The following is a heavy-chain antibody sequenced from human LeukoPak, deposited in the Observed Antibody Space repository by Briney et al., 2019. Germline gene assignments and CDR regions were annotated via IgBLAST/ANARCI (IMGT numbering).Heavy chain of an antibody. CDR2: ISGSGGST. CDR3: AKDERPYYGGNSGARFGY. J-gene: IGHJ4*02. D-gene: IGHD4-23*01. CDR1: GFTFSSYA. Sequence: PGGSLRLSCAASGFTFSSYAMSWVRQAPGKGLEWVSAISGSGGSTYYADSVKGRFTISRDNSKNTLYLQMNSLRAEDTAVCYCAKDERPYYGGNSGARFGYWGQGTLVTVSS. V-gene: IGHV3-23*01.